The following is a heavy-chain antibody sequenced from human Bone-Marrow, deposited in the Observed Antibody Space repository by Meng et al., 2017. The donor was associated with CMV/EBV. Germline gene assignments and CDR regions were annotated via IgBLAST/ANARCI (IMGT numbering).Heavy chain of an antibody. V-gene: IGHV1-2*02. Sequence: ASVKVSCKASGYTLTGYYIHWVRQAPGQGLEWMGWINSSSGGTNYAQKFEGRVTMNRDTSISTAYMEVSRRRLDDTAVYYCARGQQKRDILTGPCDYWGQGSLVTVSS. CDR2: INSSSGGT. J-gene: IGHJ4*02. CDR3: ARGQQKRDILTGPCDY. D-gene: IGHD3-9*01. CDR1: GYTLTGYY.